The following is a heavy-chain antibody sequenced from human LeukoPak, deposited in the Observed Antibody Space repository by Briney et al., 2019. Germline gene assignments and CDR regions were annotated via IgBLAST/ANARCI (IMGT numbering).Heavy chain of an antibody. CDR2: IWYDGSNK. J-gene: IGHJ4*02. V-gene: IGHV3-33*01. CDR1: GFTFSSYG. D-gene: IGHD3-22*01. CDR3: AGDPGQMYYYDSSGYLDY. Sequence: PGRSLRLSCAASGFTFSSYGMHWVRQAPGKGLEWVAVIWYDGSNKYYADSVKGRFTISRDNSKNTLYLQMNSLRAEDTAVYYCAGDPGQMYYYDSSGYLDYWGQGTLVTVSS.